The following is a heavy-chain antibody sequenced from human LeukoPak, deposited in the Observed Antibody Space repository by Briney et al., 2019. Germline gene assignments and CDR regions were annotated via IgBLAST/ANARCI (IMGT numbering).Heavy chain of an antibody. Sequence: GASVKVSCKASGYTFTSYDINWVRQATGQGLEWMGWMNPNSGNTGYAQKFQGRVTMTRNTSISTAYMELSSLRSEDTAVYYCARIPGGVVVPAAMEEDGYWGQGTLVTVSS. J-gene: IGHJ4*02. CDR2: MNPNSGNT. V-gene: IGHV1-8*01. CDR3: ARIPGGVVVPAAMEEDGY. CDR1: GYTFTSYD. D-gene: IGHD2-2*01.